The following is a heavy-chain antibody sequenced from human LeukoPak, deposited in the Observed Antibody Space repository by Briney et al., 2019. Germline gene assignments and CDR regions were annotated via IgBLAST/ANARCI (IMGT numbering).Heavy chain of an antibody. D-gene: IGHD3-10*01. Sequence: PGGSLRLSCAASGFTFSSYAMHWVRQAPGKGLEWVAVISYDGSNKYYADSVKGRFTICRDNSKNTLYLQMNSLRAEDTAVYYCARDSPRMVRGVTYYFDYWGQGTLVTVSS. CDR1: GFTFSSYA. CDR3: ARDSPRMVRGVTYYFDY. CDR2: ISYDGSNK. J-gene: IGHJ4*02. V-gene: IGHV3-30-3*01.